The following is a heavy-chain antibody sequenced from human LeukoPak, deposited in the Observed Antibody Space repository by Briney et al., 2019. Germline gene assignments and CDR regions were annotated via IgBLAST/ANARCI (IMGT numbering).Heavy chain of an antibody. D-gene: IGHD1-26*01. V-gene: IGHV4-38-2*02. J-gene: IGHJ6*03. CDR1: RYSLSSGYY. CDR3: AGGYSGSYFSCYYYYMDV. Sequence: SETLSLTCTVSRYSLSSGYYWGWIRQPPGKGLEWIGSIYHSGTPYSNPSLKSRATIPVDTPKNQFSLKLTSLPAPDRPGYSCAGGYSGSYFSCYYYYMDVWGKGTTVTVSS. CDR2: IYHSGTP.